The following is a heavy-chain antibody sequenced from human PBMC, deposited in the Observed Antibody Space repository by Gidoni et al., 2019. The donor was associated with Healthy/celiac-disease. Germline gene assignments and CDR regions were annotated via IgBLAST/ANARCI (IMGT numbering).Heavy chain of an antibody. Sequence: QLQLQASAPGLVKPSETLSLTCTVSGCSISSSSYYWCWIRQPPGKGLEWIGSIYYSGSTYYNPSIKSRVTISVDTSKNQCSLKLSSVTAADTAVYYCARRSSSRPRWFDPWGQGTLVTVSS. V-gene: IGHV4-39*01. CDR3: ARRSSSRPRWFDP. CDR2: IYYSGST. D-gene: IGHD6-6*01. CDR1: GCSISSSSYY. J-gene: IGHJ5*02.